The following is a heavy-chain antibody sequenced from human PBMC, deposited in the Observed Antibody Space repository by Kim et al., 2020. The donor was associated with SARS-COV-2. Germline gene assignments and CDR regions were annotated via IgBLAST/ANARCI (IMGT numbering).Heavy chain of an antibody. Sequence: GGSLRLSCAASGFTFSSYAMSWVRQAPGKGLEWVSAISGSGGSTYYADSVKGRFTISRDNSKNTLYLQMNSLRAEDTAVYYCAKEIVVVPAAKSLDAFDIWGQGTMVTVSS. CDR3: AKEIVVVPAAKSLDAFDI. CDR1: GFTFSSYA. V-gene: IGHV3-23*01. D-gene: IGHD2-2*01. J-gene: IGHJ3*02. CDR2: ISGSGGST.